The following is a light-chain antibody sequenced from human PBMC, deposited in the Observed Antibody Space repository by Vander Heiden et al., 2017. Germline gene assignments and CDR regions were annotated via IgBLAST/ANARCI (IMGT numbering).Light chain of an antibody. CDR1: RSPAGTHNY. CDR3: CSYEGSYNWV. CDR2: DVS. Sequence: QSALTQPRPVSGSPGQSVTISCTRTRSPAGTHNYLSWYQQHPGKAPKLVIYDVSRRPAEVPDRFSGSKSGSTASLTISGLRAEDEAEYYCCSYEGSYNWVFGGGTKLTVL. J-gene: IGLJ3*02. V-gene: IGLV2-11*01.